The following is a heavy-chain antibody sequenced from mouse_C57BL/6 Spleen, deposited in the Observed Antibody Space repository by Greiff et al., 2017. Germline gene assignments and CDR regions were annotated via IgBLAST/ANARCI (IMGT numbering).Heavy chain of an antibody. CDR1: GFTFSDYG. Sequence: EVQLVESGGGLVKPGGSLKLSCAASGFTFSDYGMHWVRQAPEKGLEWVAYISRGSSTIYYADTVKGRFTISRDNAKNTLFLQMTSLRSEDTAMYYCAATVVAPYYAMDYWGQGTSVTVSS. V-gene: IGHV5-17*01. CDR3: AATVVAPYYAMDY. D-gene: IGHD1-1*01. J-gene: IGHJ4*01. CDR2: ISRGSSTI.